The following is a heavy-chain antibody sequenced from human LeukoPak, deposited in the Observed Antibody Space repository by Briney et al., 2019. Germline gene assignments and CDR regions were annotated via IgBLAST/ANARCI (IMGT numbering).Heavy chain of an antibody. J-gene: IGHJ4*02. V-gene: IGHV3-7*01. CDR1: GFTSSSYW. D-gene: IGHD6-19*01. Sequence: GGSLRLSCAASGFTSSSYWMSWVRQAPGKGLEWVANIKQDGSGKYYVDSVKGRFTISRDNAKNSLYLQMNSLRAEDTAVYYCARDRGYSSGWYDYWGQGTLVTVSS. CDR3: ARDRGYSSGWYDY. CDR2: IKQDGSGK.